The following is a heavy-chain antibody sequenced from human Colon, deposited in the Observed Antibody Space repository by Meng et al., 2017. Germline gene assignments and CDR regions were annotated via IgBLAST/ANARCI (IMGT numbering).Heavy chain of an antibody. CDR2: MNPNNGNT. CDR1: GYTFTSSD. J-gene: IGHJ5*01. Sequence: QVQLVQSGAEVRKPGASVKVTCKASGYTFTSSDINWVRQATGGGLEWLGWMNPNNGNTGSAQKFQGRVSMTRDTSIGTAYMELSGLTSEDTAVYYCARTAMLDSWGQGTLVTVSS. V-gene: IGHV1-8*01. D-gene: IGHD2-2*01. CDR3: ARTAMLDS.